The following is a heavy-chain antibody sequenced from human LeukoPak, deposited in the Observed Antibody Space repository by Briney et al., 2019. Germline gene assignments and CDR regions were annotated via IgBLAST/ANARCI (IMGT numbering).Heavy chain of an antibody. V-gene: IGHV3-30*18. Sequence: GRSLRLSCAASGFTFSSYGMHWVRQAPGKGLEWVAVISYDGSNKYYADSVKGRFTISRDNSKTTLYLQMNSLRAEDTAVYYCAKDWGVVVVAATYFDYWGQGTLVTVSS. CDR3: AKDWGVVVVAATYFDY. CDR1: GFTFSSYG. CDR2: ISYDGSNK. J-gene: IGHJ4*02. D-gene: IGHD2-15*01.